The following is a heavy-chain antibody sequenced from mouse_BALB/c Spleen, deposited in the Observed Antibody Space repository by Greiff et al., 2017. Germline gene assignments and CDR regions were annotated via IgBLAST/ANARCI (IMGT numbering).Heavy chain of an antibody. J-gene: IGHJ1*01. D-gene: IGHD4-1*01. V-gene: IGHV1-69*02. CDR3: TRSQLTGPYWYFDV. CDR2: IYPSDSYT. Sequence: QVQLQQPGAELVRPGASVKLSCKASGYTFTSYWINWVKQRPGQGLEWIGNIYPSDSYTNYNQKFKDKATLTVDKSSSTAYMQLSSPTSEDSAVYYCTRSQLTGPYWYFDVWGAGTTVTVSS. CDR1: GYTFTSYW.